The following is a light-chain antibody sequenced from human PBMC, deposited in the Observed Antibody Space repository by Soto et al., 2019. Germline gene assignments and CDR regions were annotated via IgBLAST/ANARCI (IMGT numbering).Light chain of an antibody. CDR1: QSISSL. CDR2: GAS. J-gene: IGKJ1*01. CDR3: QQFNYWPPWT. V-gene: IGKV3-15*01. Sequence: EIVLTQSPATLSLSPGERATLSCRASQSISSLLAWYQQKPGQAPRLLIYGASTRASGVPARFSGSGFGADFTLTISGLQSEDVATYYCQQFNYWPPWTFGQGTKVDIK.